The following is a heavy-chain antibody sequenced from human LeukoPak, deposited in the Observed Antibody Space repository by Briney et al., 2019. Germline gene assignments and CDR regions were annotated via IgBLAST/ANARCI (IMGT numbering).Heavy chain of an antibody. J-gene: IGHJ4*02. CDR1: GGSISSGGYS. Sequence: PSQTLSLTCAVSGGSISSGGYSWSWLRQPPGKGLEWIGYIYHSGSTYDNPSLKSRVTISVDRSKTQFSLKLSSVTAAATAVYYCAAHSLRYFDWLLEGDYWGQGTLVTVSS. V-gene: IGHV4-30-2*01. CDR3: AAHSLRYFDWLLEGDY. CDR2: IYHSGST. D-gene: IGHD3-9*01.